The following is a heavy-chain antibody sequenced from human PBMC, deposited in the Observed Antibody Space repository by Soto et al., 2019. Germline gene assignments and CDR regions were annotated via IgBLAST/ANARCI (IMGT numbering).Heavy chain of an antibody. D-gene: IGHD2-2*01. V-gene: IGHV3-15*07. CDR1: GFTFSNAW. CDR3: TRAEGYCSSTSCPQDAFDI. CDR2: IKSRTEGGTT. J-gene: IGHJ3*02. Sequence: GGSLRLSCAASGFTFSNAWINWVRQAPGKGLEWVGRIKSRTEGGTTDYAAPVKGRFTISRDDSKSTLSLQMNSLKTEDTAVYYCTRAEGYCSSTSCPQDAFDIWGQGTMVTVSS.